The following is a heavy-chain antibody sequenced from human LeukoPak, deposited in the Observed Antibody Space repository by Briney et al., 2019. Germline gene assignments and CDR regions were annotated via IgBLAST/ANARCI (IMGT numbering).Heavy chain of an antibody. D-gene: IGHD3-10*01. Sequence: PGGSLRLSCAASGFTFSSYDMHWVRQATGKGLEWVSAIGTAGDTYYPGSVKGRFTISRENAKNSLYLQMNGLRAGDTAVYYCARGRLLWFGELKGMDVWGKGTTVTVSS. J-gene: IGHJ6*03. V-gene: IGHV3-13*01. CDR2: IGTAGDT. CDR1: GFTFSSYD. CDR3: ARGRLLWFGELKGMDV.